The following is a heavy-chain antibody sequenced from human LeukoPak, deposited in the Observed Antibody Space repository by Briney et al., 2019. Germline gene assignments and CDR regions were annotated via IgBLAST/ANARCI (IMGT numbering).Heavy chain of an antibody. CDR1: GGSISSGSYY. CDR3: ARAGRYYYYYGMDV. V-gene: IGHV4-61*02. J-gene: IGHJ6*02. CDR2: IYTSGST. Sequence: SGTLSLTCAVSGGSISSGSYYWSWIRQPAGKGLEWIGRIYTSGSTNYNPSLKSRVTISVDTSKNQFSLKLSSVTAADTAVYYCARAGRYYYYYGMDVWGQGTTVTVSS.